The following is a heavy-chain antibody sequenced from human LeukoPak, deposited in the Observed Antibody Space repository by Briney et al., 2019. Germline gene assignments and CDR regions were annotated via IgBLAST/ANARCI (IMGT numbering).Heavy chain of an antibody. CDR2: IKADGSGK. Sequence: GGSLRLSCVASGFTFSSSWMTWVRQAPGMGLERVANIKADGSGKYYVDSVRGRFSISRDNAKNSLYLELNSLRAEDTGVYFCARDRGWQQFDYWGQGTLVTVSP. CDR3: ARDRGWQQFDY. V-gene: IGHV3-7*01. J-gene: IGHJ4*01. CDR1: GFTFSSSW. D-gene: IGHD5-24*01.